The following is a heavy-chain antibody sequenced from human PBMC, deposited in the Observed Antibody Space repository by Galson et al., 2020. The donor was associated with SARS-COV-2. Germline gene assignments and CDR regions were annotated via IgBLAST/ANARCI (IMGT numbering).Heavy chain of an antibody. CDR3: ARVLYGSGSNPFDY. V-gene: IGHV4-59*01. D-gene: IGHD3-10*01. CDR1: GGSLTGYY. Sequence: SETLSLTCSVSGGSLTGYYWTWIRQPPGKGLEWIGHIYYNGRTDYNPSLKSRVTILVDTSKTQFSLRVSSVTAADTAVYYCARVLYGSGSNPFDYWGQGTLVTVSS. J-gene: IGHJ4*02. CDR2: IYYNGRT.